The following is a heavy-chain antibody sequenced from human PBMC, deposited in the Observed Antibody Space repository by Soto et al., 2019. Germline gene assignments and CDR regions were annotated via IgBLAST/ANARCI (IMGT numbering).Heavy chain of an antibody. CDR2: ISNSGST. J-gene: IGHJ4*02. V-gene: IGHV4-30-4*01. Sequence: SETLSLTCTVSGGSVTSDEDYWTWIRQSPGKGLEWIGYISNSGSTGYNPSLKTRLSMSVDRSKNQFTLRLTSVTAADTAVYFCTTESGSTYGYFDHWGQGTQVTVSS. D-gene: IGHD5-18*01. CDR1: GGSVTSDEDY. CDR3: TTESGSTYGYFDH.